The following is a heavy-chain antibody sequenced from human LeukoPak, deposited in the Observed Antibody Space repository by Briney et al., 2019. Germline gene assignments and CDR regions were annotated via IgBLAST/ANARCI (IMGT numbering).Heavy chain of an antibody. CDR2: INPDGGGA. D-gene: IGHD2-2*01. CDR3: ARDTSGSNSFDN. Sequence: ASVKVSCKASGYTFTGHYMHWVRQAPGQGLEWMGWINPDGGGARYVPKFQGRVTMTRDTSITTAYMELSSLRSDDTAVYYRARDTSGSNSFDNWGQGTLVTVSS. V-gene: IGHV1-2*02. CDR1: GYTFTGHY. J-gene: IGHJ4*02.